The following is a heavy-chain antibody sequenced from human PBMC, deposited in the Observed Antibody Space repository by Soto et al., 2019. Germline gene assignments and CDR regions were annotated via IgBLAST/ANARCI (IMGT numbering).Heavy chain of an antibody. D-gene: IGHD2-15*01. Sequence: SETLSLTCAVYGGSFSGYYWSWIRQPPGKGLEWIGEINHSGSTNYNPSLKSRVTISVDTSKNQFSLKLSSVTAADTAVYYCARGRRPVVGNYYYYYYMDVWGKGTTVTVSS. CDR3: ARGRRPVVGNYYYYYYMDV. V-gene: IGHV4-34*01. J-gene: IGHJ6*03. CDR2: INHSGST. CDR1: GGSFSGYY.